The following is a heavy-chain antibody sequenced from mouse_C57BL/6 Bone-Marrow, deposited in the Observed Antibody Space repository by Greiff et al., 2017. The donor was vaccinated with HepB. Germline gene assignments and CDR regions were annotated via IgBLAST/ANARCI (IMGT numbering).Heavy chain of an antibody. J-gene: IGHJ3*01. V-gene: IGHV5-6*01. D-gene: IGHD3-1*01. CDR2: ISSGGSYT. CDR3: ARPGPPWFAY. CDR1: GFTFSSYG. Sequence: EVKLVESGGDLVKPGGSLKLSCAASGFTFSSYGMSWVRQTPDKRLEWVATISSGGSYTYYPDSVKGRFTISRDNAKNTLFLQMTSLRSEDTAMYYCARPGPPWFAYWGQGTLVTVSA.